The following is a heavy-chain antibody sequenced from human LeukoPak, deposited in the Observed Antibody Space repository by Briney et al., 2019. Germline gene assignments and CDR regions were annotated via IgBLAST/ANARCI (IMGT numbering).Heavy chain of an antibody. CDR2: ISSSSSYT. D-gene: IGHD6-13*01. CDR1: GFTFSDYY. CDR3: ARGRIAAAGPIDY. V-gene: IGHV3-11*05. J-gene: IGHJ4*02. Sequence: GGSLRLSCAASGFTFSDYYMSWIRQAPGQGLEWISYISSSSSYTNYADSVKGRFTMSRDNAKNSLYLQMNSLRVEDTAVYYCARGRIAAAGPIDYWVQGTLVTVSS.